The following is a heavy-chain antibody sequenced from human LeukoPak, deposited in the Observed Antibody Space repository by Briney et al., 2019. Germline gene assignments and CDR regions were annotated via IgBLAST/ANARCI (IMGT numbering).Heavy chain of an antibody. J-gene: IGHJ6*03. CDR2: ISSSGTTI. CDR1: GFTFTSYE. CDR3: ARPRYYGGMDV. D-gene: IGHD4-17*01. Sequence: GGSLRLSCAASGFTFTSYEMNWVRQAPGKGLEWVSYISSSGTTIYYADSLKGRFTISRDNDKNSLYLQMNSLRAEDTAVYYCARPRYYGGMDVWGKGTTVTVSS. V-gene: IGHV3-48*03.